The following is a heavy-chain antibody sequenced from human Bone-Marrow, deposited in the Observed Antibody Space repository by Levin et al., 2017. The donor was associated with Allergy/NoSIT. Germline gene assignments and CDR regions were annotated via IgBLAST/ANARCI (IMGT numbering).Heavy chain of an antibody. CDR3: VRVTLISLTTYYYSGMDV. D-gene: IGHD2/OR15-2a*01. Sequence: GGSLRLSCVASGFTFTSYSMTWVRQAPGKGLEWVSYISSSGSNVNYADSVKGRFTISRDDAKNSVFLQMNSLRAEDTAVYYCVRVTLISLTTYYYSGMDVWGQGTTVTVSS. CDR1: GFTFTSYS. CDR2: ISSSGSNV. V-gene: IGHV3-48*04. J-gene: IGHJ6*02.